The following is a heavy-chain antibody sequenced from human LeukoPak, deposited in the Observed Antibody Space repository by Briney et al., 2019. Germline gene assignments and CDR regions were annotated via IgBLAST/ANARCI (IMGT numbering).Heavy chain of an antibody. Sequence: SLKLSCKASGYTFTSYYMHWVRQAPGQGLEWVGWINPNRGGTNYAETFQGRVTITRDTSISTAYMELSRLRSEDTAVYYWSRACSGWRSFDCWGQGTLVTVFS. CDR3: SRACSGWRSFDC. J-gene: IGHJ4*02. V-gene: IGHV1-2*02. CDR1: GYTFTSYY. D-gene: IGHD2-15*01. CDR2: INPNRGGT.